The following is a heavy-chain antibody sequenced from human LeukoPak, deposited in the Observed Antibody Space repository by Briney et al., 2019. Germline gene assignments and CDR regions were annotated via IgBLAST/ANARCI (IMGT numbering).Heavy chain of an antibody. CDR2: ISGSGGGT. V-gene: IGHV3-23*01. CDR3: VKDLGRYRNNCFDY. Sequence: PGGSLRLSCAASGFTFSSYAMSWVRQAPEKGLEWVSTISGSGGGTYYADSVKGRFTISRDDSKNTLSLQMKSLSAEDTAVYYCVKDLGRYRNNCFDYWGQGTLVTVSS. D-gene: IGHD1-26*01. J-gene: IGHJ4*02. CDR1: GFTFSSYA.